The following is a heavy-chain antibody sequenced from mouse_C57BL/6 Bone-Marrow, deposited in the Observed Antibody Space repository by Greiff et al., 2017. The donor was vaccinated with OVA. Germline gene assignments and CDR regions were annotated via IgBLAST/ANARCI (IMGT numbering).Heavy chain of an antibody. V-gene: IGHV1-82*01. D-gene: IGHD1-1*01. CDR2: IYPGDGDT. CDR1: GYAFSSSW. J-gene: IGHJ2*01. Sequence: QVQLKESGPELVKPGASVKISCKASGYAFSSSWMNWVKQRPGKGLEWIGRIYPGDGDTNYNGKFKGKATLTADKSSSTAYMQLSSLTSEDSAVYFCAVITRGYWGQGTTLTVSS. CDR3: AVITRGY.